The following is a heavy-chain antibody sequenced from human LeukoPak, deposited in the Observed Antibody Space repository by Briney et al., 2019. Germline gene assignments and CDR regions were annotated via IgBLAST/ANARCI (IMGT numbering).Heavy chain of an antibody. CDR2: ISSSGSTI. V-gene: IGHV3-11*01. J-gene: IGHJ6*02. CDR3: ARDLGPPGSYYDFWSGYYWPFYGMDV. CDR1: GFTFSDYY. D-gene: IGHD3-3*01. Sequence: GGSLRLSCAASGFTFSDYYMSWIRQAPGKGLEWVSYISSSGSTIYYADSVKGRFTISRDNAKNSLYLQMNSLRAEDTAVYYCARDLGPPGSYYDFWSGYYWPFYGMDVWGQGTTVTVSS.